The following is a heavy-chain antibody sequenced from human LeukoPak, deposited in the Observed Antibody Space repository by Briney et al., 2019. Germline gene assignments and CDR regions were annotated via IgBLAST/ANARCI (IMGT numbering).Heavy chain of an antibody. Sequence: APVNVSCKASGYTFTSYDINWVRQATGQGLEWMGWMNPNSGNTGYAQKFQGRVTMTRNTSISTAYMELSSLRSEDTAVYYCARGGGGGDGWYHAKRENFDYWGQGTLVTVSS. D-gene: IGHD6-19*01. J-gene: IGHJ4*02. V-gene: IGHV1-8*01. CDR2: MNPNSGNT. CDR3: ARGGGGGDGWYHAKRENFDY. CDR1: GYTFTSYD.